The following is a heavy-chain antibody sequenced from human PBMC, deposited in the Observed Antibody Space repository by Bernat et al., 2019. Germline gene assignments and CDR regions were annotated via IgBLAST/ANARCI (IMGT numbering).Heavy chain of an antibody. D-gene: IGHD3-16*02. Sequence: QVQLQQWGAGLLKPSETLSLTCAVYGGSFSGYYWSGIRQPPGQGLEWNWELNHSGSTNYNPSLKSRVTISVDTSKDQFSLKLSSVTVADTAVYYCASLGGGQNSPDAGSYRYYYYYGMDVWGQGTTVTVSS. J-gene: IGHJ6*02. CDR2: LNHSGST. CDR1: GGSFSGYY. V-gene: IGHV4-34*01. CDR3: ASLGGGQNSPDAGSYRYYYYYGMDV.